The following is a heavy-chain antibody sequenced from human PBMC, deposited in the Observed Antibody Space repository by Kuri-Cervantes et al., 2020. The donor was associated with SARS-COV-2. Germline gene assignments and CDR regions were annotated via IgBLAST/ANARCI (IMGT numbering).Heavy chain of an antibody. CDR2: IYYSGST. J-gene: IGHJ6*03. CDR1: GGSISSCTYY. Sequence: SESLSLTCTVSGGSISSCTYYWGWIRQPPGKGWEWIGSIYYSGSTYYNSSLKSRVTMSVDTSKNQFSLKMSSVTAADTAVYYCARDPGIAAAGTFPKEYYYYYYYLDVWGKGTMVTVSS. D-gene: IGHD6-13*01. CDR3: ARDPGIAAAGTFPKEYYYYYYYLDV. V-gene: IGHV4-39*07.